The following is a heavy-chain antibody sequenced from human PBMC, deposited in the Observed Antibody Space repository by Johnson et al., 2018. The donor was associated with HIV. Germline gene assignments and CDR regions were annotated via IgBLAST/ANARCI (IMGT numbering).Heavy chain of an antibody. J-gene: IGHJ3*02. Sequence: QMLLVESGGGVVQPGRSLRLSCAASGFTFSSYAMHWVRQAPGKGLEWVAVISYDGSNKYYADSVEGRFTISRDNSENTLYLQMNSLRAEDTAVYYCATSTASDAFDIWGQGTMVTVSS. V-gene: IGHV3-30*04. CDR2: ISYDGSNK. CDR1: GFTFSSYA. CDR3: ATSTASDAFDI. D-gene: IGHD1-1*01.